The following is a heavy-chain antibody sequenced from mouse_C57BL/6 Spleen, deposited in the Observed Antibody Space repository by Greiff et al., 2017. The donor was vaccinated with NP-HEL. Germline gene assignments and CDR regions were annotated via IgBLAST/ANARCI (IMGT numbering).Heavy chain of an antibody. J-gene: IGHJ1*03. D-gene: IGHD1-1*01. Sequence: QVQLQQPGAELVKPGASVKLSCKASGYTFTSYWMQWVKQRPGQGLEWIGEIDPSDSYTNYNQKFKGKATLTVDTSSSTAYMQLSSLTSEDSAVYYCARDYCGLWYFDVWGTGTTVTVSS. CDR3: ARDYCGLWYFDV. CDR2: IDPSDSYT. CDR1: GYTFTSYW. V-gene: IGHV1-50*01.